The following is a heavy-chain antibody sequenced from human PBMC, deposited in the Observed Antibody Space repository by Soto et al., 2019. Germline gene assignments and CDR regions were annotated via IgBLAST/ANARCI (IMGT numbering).Heavy chain of an antibody. CDR2: IYYSGST. CDR3: ARVYCSGGSCYHLDY. V-gene: IGHV4-39*07. J-gene: IGHJ4*02. D-gene: IGHD2-15*01. Sequence: SETLSLTCTVSGGSISSSSYYWGWIRQPPGKGLEWIGSIYYSGSTYYNPSLKSRVTISVDTSKNQFSLKLSSVTAEDMAVYYCARVYCSGGSCYHLDYWGQGTLVTVS. CDR1: GGSISSSSYY.